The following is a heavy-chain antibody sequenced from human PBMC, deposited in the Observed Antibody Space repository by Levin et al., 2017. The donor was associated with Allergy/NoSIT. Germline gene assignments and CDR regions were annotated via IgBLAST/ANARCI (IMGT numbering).Heavy chain of an antibody. J-gene: IGHJ4*02. Sequence: LEASVKVSCKASGYNYIAYYIHWVRQAPGQGLEWMGWINPRSGDTKYVQKFQGRVTMTRDTSINTAYMELSSLKSDDTAVYYCARVGTGWSGSFDYWGQGTLVTVSS. CDR2: INPRSGDT. CDR1: GYNYIAYY. CDR3: ARVGTGWSGSFDY. D-gene: IGHD6-19*01. V-gene: IGHV1-2*03.